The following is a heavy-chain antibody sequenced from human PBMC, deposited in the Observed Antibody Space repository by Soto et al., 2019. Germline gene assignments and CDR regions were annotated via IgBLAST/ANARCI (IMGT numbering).Heavy chain of an antibody. J-gene: IGHJ4*02. CDR3: ARSGSYYDSSGYSNSPFDY. CDR1: GGSISSGGYY. CDR2: IYYSGST. V-gene: IGHV4-31*03. Sequence: QVQLQESGPGLVKPSQTLSLTCTVSGGSISSGGYYWSSIRQHPGKGLEWIGYIYYSGSTYYNPSLKSRVTISVDTSKNQFSLKLSSVTAADTAVYYCARSGSYYDSSGYSNSPFDYWGQGTLVTVSS. D-gene: IGHD3-22*01.